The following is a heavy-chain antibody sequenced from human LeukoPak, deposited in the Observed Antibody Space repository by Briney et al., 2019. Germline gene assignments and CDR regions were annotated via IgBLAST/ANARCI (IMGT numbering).Heavy chain of an antibody. CDR2: INPSGGST. Sequence: ASVKVSCKASGYTFTSYYMHWVRQAPGQGLEWMGIINPSGGSTSYAQKFQGRVTMTRDMSTSTVYMELSRLRSEDTAVYYCARAPSGGMDFDYWGQGTLVTVSS. CDR3: ARAPSGGMDFDY. D-gene: IGHD1-26*01. CDR1: GYTFTSYY. V-gene: IGHV1-46*01. J-gene: IGHJ4*02.